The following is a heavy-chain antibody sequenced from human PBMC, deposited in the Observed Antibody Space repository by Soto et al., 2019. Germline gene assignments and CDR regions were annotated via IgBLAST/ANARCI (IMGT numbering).Heavy chain of an antibody. Sequence: ASVKVSCKASGYTFTNYYIHWVRQAPGQGLEWMGIINPSGGSTSYAQKFQGRVTMTRDTSISTAYMELSSLRSEETPVYYCARRMVPLHSNKWQKIYYYYYYMDVWGKRTTVPVSS. D-gene: IGHD4-4*01. CDR1: GYTFTNYY. J-gene: IGHJ6*03. V-gene: IGHV1-46*01. CDR2: INPSGGST. CDR3: ARRMVPLHSNKWQKIYYYYYYMDV.